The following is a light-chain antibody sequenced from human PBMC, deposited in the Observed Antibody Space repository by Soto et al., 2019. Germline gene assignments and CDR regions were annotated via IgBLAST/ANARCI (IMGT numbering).Light chain of an antibody. CDR2: GAS. J-gene: IGKJ1*01. CDR1: QSVSSN. V-gene: IGKV3-15*01. Sequence: EIVMTQSPAALSVSPGERATLSCRASQSVSSNLAWYQQKPGQAPRLLIYGASTRATGIPVRFSGSGSGTEFTLTISSLQSEDFAVYYCQQYNNWPPVTFGQGTKVDIK. CDR3: QQYNNWPPVT.